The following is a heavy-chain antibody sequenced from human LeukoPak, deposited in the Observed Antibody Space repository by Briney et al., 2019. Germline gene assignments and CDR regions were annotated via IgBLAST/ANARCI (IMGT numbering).Heavy chain of an antibody. V-gene: IGHV3-66*02. CDR2: IYSGGST. CDR3: ARYCRVGAPDRYYYYYYMDV. J-gene: IGHJ6*03. Sequence: PGGSLRLSCAASGFTVSSNYMSWVRQAPGKGLESVSVIYSGGSTYYADSVKGRFTISRDNSKNTLYLQMNSLRAEDTAVYYCARYCRVGAPDRYYYYYYMDVWGKGTTVTVSS. D-gene: IGHD1-26*01. CDR1: GFTVSSNY.